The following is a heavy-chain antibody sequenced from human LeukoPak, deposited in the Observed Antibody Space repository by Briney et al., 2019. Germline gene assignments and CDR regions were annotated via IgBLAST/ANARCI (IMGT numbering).Heavy chain of an antibody. CDR3: TRGSSARYGRDY. CDR2: MNPNSGNT. CDR1: GYTFSSYD. J-gene: IGHJ4*02. D-gene: IGHD1-26*01. Sequence: GASVKVSCKASGYTFSSYDINWVRQASGQGLEWMGWMNPNSGNTGYVQKFQGRVTMTRDTSITTAYVELSSLGFEDTAVYYCTRGSSARYGRDYWGQGTLVTVSS. V-gene: IGHV1-8*01.